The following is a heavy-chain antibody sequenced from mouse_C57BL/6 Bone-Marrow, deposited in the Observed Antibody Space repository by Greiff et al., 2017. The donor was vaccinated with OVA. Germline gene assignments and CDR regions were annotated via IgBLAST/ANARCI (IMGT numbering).Heavy chain of an antibody. Sequence: EVQLQQSGAELVRPGASVKLSCTASGFTFTDYYMHWVKQRPEQGLEWIGWIYPENGDTDYASKFKGKATLTADTSSITAYLQLSSLTSEDSAVYYCTTLITAIRHYYAMDYWGQGTSVTVSS. CDR3: TTLITAIRHYYAMDY. V-gene: IGHV14-4*01. J-gene: IGHJ4*01. D-gene: IGHD1-1*01. CDR1: GFTFTDYY. CDR2: IYPENGDT.